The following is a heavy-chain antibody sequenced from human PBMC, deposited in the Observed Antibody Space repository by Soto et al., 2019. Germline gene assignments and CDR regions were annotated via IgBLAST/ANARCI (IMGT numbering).Heavy chain of an antibody. CDR3: ARITSCLDY. V-gene: IGHV3-21*01. CDR2: ISSSSSYI. Sequence: GGSLRLSCSAAGSTFSRYAMHWVRQAPGKGLEWVSSISSSSSYIYYADSVKGRFTISRDNAKNSLYLQMNSLRAEDTAVYYCARITSCLDYWGQGTLVTVSS. J-gene: IGHJ4*02. CDR1: GSTFSRYA. D-gene: IGHD2-2*01.